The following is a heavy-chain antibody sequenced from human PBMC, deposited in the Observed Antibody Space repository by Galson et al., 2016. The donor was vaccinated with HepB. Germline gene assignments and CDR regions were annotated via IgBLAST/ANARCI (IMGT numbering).Heavy chain of an antibody. J-gene: IGHJ6*02. D-gene: IGHD3-3*01. V-gene: IGHV1-18*04. CDR2: ISGYNGNT. CDR1: GYTFTSYG. Sequence: SVKVSCKASGYTFTSYGISWVRQAPGQGLEWMGWISGYNGNTNYAQKLQGRVTMTTDTSTSTAYMELRSLRSDDTAVYYCARATRQGSRFLEWLLSDYNGMDVWGQGTTVTVSS. CDR3: ARATRQGSRFLEWLLSDYNGMDV.